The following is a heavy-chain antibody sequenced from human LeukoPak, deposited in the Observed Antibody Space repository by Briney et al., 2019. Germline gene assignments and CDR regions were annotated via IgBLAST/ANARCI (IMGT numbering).Heavy chain of an antibody. D-gene: IGHD3-10*01. CDR3: ARVGTGSWYFDL. CDR2: ISGSGGST. CDR1: GFTFSSYA. Sequence: GGSLRLSCAASGFTFSSYAMSWVRQAPGKGLEWVSAISGSGGSTYYADSVKGRFTISRDNAKNTVYLQMNSLRAEDTAVYYCARVGTGSWYFDLWGRGTLVTFSS. V-gene: IGHV3-23*01. J-gene: IGHJ2*01.